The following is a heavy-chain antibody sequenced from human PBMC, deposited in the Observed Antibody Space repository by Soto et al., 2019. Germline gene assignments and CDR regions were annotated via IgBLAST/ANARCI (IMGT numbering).Heavy chain of an antibody. CDR3: ARWSYLDY. CDR1: GLSFGSYA. CDR2: ISGSDGKT. Sequence: GESLKISCAASGLSFGSYALSWVRQAPGKGLEWVSTISGSDGKTFYADSVKGRFSISRDTSQSTLYLQMNSLRADDTAMYYCARWSYLDYWGQGTRVTVYS. V-gene: IGHV3-23*01. D-gene: IGHD3-3*01. J-gene: IGHJ4*02.